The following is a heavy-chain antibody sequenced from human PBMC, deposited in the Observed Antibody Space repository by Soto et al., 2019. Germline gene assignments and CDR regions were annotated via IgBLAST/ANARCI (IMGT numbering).Heavy chain of an antibody. D-gene: IGHD6-6*01. CDR2: INPSGGST. CDR3: ARPYSSSSPYYYYGMDV. J-gene: IGHJ6*02. CDR1: GYTFTSYY. Sequence: SVKVSCKASGYTFTSYYMHWVRQAPGQGLEWMGIINPSGGSTSYAQKFQGRVAMTRDTSTSTVYMELSSLRSEDTAVYYCARPYSSSSPYYYYGMDVWGQGTTVTVSS. V-gene: IGHV1-46*01.